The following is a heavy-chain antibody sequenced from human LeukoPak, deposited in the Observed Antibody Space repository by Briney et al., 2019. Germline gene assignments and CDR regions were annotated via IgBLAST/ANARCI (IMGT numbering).Heavy chain of an antibody. CDR3: VGRRTSTAGNF. D-gene: IGHD6-13*01. V-gene: IGHV3-7*01. Sequence: GGSLRLSCAASGFTFSNYWMNWVRQAPGKGLQWVANINRDGREEYYVDSVKGRFTISRDNAKNSLSLQMSSLRAEDTAVYYCVGRRTSTAGNFWGQGTLVTVSS. CDR2: INRDGREE. J-gene: IGHJ4*02. CDR1: GFTFSNYW.